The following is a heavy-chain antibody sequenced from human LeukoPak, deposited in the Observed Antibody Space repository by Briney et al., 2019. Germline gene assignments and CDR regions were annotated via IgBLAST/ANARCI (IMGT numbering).Heavy chain of an antibody. CDR1: GFTFSTYN. CDR2: ISYDGSNK. V-gene: IGHV3-30*04. Sequence: GGSLRLSCAASGFTFSTYNMNWVRQAPGKGLEWVAVISYDGSNKYYADSVKGRFTISRDNSKNTLYLQMNSLRAEDTAVYYCARGSNDFWSGLGDYWGQGTLVTVSS. D-gene: IGHD3-3*01. J-gene: IGHJ4*02. CDR3: ARGSNDFWSGLGDY.